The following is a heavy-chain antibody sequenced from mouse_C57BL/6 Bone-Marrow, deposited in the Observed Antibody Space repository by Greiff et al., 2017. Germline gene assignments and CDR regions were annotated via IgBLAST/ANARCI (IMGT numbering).Heavy chain of an antibody. Sequence: VQLQQPGAELVKPGASVKLSCTASGYTFTSYWMPWVQQRPGQGLEWIGEIDPSDSYTNYNQKFKGKATLTVDTSSSTAYMQLSSLTSEDSAVYYCARRMYYDYDWFAYWGQGTLVTVSA. D-gene: IGHD2-4*01. CDR3: ARRMYYDYDWFAY. V-gene: IGHV1-50*01. CDR1: GYTFTSYW. J-gene: IGHJ3*01. CDR2: IDPSDSYT.